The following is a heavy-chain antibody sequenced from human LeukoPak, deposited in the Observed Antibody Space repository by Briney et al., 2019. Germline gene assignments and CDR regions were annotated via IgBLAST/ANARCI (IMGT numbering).Heavy chain of an antibody. V-gene: IGHV3-9*01. D-gene: IGHD3-16*01. CDR1: GFTFDDYA. Sequence: PGRSLRLSCAASGFTFDDYAMHWVRQAPGKGLEWVSGISWNSGSIGYADSVKGRFTISRDNAKNSLYLQMNSLRAEDTALYYCAKDDQLYTVGYYGMDVWGQGTTVTVSS. CDR2: ISWNSGSI. CDR3: AKDDQLYTVGYYGMDV. J-gene: IGHJ6*02.